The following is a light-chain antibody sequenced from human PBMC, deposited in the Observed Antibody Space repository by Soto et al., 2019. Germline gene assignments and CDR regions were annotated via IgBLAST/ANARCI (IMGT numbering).Light chain of an antibody. J-gene: IGKJ1*01. CDR2: GAS. V-gene: IGKV3-15*01. CDR3: QQYNNWPRT. Sequence: EIVITQSSATLSVSPGERATLSCRASQSVSSNLAWYQQKPGQAPRLLIYGASTRATGIPARFSGSGSGTEFTLTISSLQSEDFAVYYCQQYNNWPRTFGQGTKVDIK. CDR1: QSVSSN.